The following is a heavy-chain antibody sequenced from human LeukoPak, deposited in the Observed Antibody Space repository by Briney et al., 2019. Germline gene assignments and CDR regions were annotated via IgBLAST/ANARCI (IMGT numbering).Heavy chain of an antibody. V-gene: IGHV5-51*01. CDR3: ARQTTTVTTDVPRGEAAMVSNWFDP. D-gene: IGHD4-17*01. J-gene: IGHJ5*02. CDR1: GYSFTSYW. CDR2: IYPGDSDT. Sequence: GESLKISCKGSGYSFTSYWIGWVRQMPGKGLEWMGIIYPGDSDTRYSPSFQGQVTISADKSISTAYLQWSSLKASDTAMYYCARQTTTVTTDVPRGEAAMVSNWFDPWGQGTLVTVSS.